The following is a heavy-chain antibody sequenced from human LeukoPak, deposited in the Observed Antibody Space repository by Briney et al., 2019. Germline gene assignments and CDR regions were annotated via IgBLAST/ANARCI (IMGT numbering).Heavy chain of an antibody. V-gene: IGHV4-59*12. J-gene: IGHJ4*02. D-gene: IGHD6-19*01. Sequence: SETLSLTCTVSDGSISTYYWTWIRQPPGKELEWIGYIYYTGNTNYNPALKSRVTISLDTSRNQFSLNLSSVTAADTAVYYCARLSSRWYFSPDYWGQGTLVTVSS. CDR1: DGSISTYY. CDR3: ARLSSRWYFSPDY. CDR2: IYYTGNT.